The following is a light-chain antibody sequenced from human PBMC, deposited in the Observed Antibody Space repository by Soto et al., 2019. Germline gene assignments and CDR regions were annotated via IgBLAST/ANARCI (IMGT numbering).Light chain of an antibody. J-gene: IGLJ7*01. Sequence: QSELMQPPSVSAAAGQKVTISCSGSSSNIGDNYVSWYQQVPGTAPKLLIYDNDQRSSGTPDRFSAYKSGTSATLGITGLQTGDEADYYCGTWDSSLSVAVFGGGTQLTVL. CDR2: DND. CDR1: SSNIGDNY. CDR3: GTWDSSLSVAV. V-gene: IGLV1-51*01.